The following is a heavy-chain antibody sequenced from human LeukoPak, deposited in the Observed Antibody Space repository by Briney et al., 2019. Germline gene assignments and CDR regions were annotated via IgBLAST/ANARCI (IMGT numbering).Heavy chain of an antibody. CDR2: MNSDGSII. J-gene: IGHJ6*02. Sequence: PGGSLRLSCTTSGFTFSSYWIHWVRQAPGKGLVWVSRMNSDGSIINYADSVKGRFTISRDNAKNSLYLQMNSLRAEDTAVYYCAREPYSSGYGMDVWGQGTTVTVSS. CDR3: AREPYSSGYGMDV. V-gene: IGHV3-74*01. CDR1: GFTFSSYW. D-gene: IGHD6-19*01.